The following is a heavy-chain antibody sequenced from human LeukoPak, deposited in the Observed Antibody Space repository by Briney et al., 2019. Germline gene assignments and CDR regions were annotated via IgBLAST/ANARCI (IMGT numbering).Heavy chain of an antibody. CDR3: GRGLYSSGWFDY. Sequence: PSETLSLTCAVYGGSLSGYYWSWIRQPPGKGLEWIGEINHSGSTNYNPSLKSRVTISLDTSKNQFSLKLSSVAAADTAVYYCGRGLYSSGWFDYWGQGTLVTVSS. J-gene: IGHJ4*02. CDR1: GGSLSGYY. V-gene: IGHV4-34*01. D-gene: IGHD6-19*01. CDR2: INHSGST.